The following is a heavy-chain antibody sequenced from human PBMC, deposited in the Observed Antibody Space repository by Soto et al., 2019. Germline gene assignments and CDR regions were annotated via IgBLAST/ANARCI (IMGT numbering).Heavy chain of an antibody. V-gene: IGHV3-15*01. CDR3: VLGSYYFFPGDY. Sequence: GGSLRLSCAASGFTFSNAWMSWVRQAPGKGLEWVGRIKSKTDGGTTDYAAPVKGRFTISRDDSKNTLYLQMNSLKTEDTAVYYCVLGSYYFFPGDYWGQGTLVTVSS. J-gene: IGHJ4*02. CDR2: IKSKTDGGTT. D-gene: IGHD1-26*01. CDR1: GFTFSNAW.